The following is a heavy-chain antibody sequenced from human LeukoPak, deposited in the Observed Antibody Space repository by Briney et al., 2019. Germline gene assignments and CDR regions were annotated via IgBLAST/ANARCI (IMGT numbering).Heavy chain of an antibody. D-gene: IGHD4-17*01. J-gene: IGHJ4*02. Sequence: GGSLRLSCAASGFTFSSYGMHWVRQAPGKGLEWVAFIRYDGSNKYYADSVKGRFTISRDNSKNTLYLQMNSLRAEDTAVYYCAKDFYGDYLPHPDYWGQGTLVTVSS. CDR2: IRYDGSNK. CDR1: GFTFSSYG. V-gene: IGHV3-30*02. CDR3: AKDFYGDYLPHPDY.